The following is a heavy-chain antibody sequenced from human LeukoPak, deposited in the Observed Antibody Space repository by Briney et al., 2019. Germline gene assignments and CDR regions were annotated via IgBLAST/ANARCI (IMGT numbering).Heavy chain of an antibody. Sequence: SETLSLTCTVSGGSISSYYWSRIRQPPGKGLEWIGYIYYSGSTNYNPSLKSRVTISVDTSKNQFSLKLSSVTAADTAVYYCARHNLGWYYYDSSGYLPEYYFDYWGQGTLVTVSS. CDR1: GGSISSYY. CDR2: IYYSGST. J-gene: IGHJ4*02. CDR3: ARHNLGWYYYDSSGYLPEYYFDY. V-gene: IGHV4-59*08. D-gene: IGHD3-22*01.